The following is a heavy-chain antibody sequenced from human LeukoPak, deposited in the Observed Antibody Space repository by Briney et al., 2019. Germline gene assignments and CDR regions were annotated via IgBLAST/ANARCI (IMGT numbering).Heavy chain of an antibody. D-gene: IGHD3-9*01. V-gene: IGHV6-1*01. J-gene: IGHJ4*02. CDR1: GDSVTGTTSA. CDR3: ATGYQLPY. Sequence: SQTLSLTCAISGDSVTGTTSAWNWIRHSPSRGLEWLGRTYYRSKWYSDYAVSVQSRIIISADPSKNQFSLQLNFVTPEDTAVYYCATGYQLPYWGRGTPVTVSS. CDR2: TYYRSKWYS.